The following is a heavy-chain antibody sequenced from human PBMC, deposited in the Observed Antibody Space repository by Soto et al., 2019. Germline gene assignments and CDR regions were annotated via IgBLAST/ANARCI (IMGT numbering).Heavy chain of an antibody. Sequence: QVQLQQWGAGLLKPSETLSLTCAVYGGSFSGYYWSWIRQPPGKGLEWIGEINHSGSTNYNPSLMSRVTISVDTSKNQFSLKLSSVTAADTAVYYCARAYRVVVAATEFDYWGQGTLVTVSS. CDR2: INHSGST. CDR3: ARAYRVVVAATEFDY. J-gene: IGHJ4*02. CDR1: GGSFSGYY. V-gene: IGHV4-34*01. D-gene: IGHD2-15*01.